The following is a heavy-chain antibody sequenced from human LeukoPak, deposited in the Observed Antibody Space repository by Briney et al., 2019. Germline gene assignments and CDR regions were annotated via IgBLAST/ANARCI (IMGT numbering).Heavy chain of an antibody. CDR3: ARVGGSGSPDHYYYYMDV. J-gene: IGHJ6*03. D-gene: IGHD3-10*01. CDR2: INPNSGGT. Sequence: ASVKVSCKASGYTFTGYYMHWVRQAPGQGLEWMGWINPNSGGTNYAQKFQGRVTMTRDTSISTAYMELSRLRSDDTAVYYCARVGGSGSPDHYYYYMDVWGKGTTVTVSS. CDR1: GYTFTGYY. V-gene: IGHV1-2*02.